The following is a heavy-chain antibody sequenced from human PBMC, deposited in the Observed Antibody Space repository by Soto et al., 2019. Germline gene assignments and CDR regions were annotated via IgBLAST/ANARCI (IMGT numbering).Heavy chain of an antibody. J-gene: IGHJ6*02. CDR3: AKVSPVRVRSYGMDV. Sequence: GGSLRLSCAASGFTFSSYAMSWVRQAPGKGLEWVSAISGSGGSTYYADSVKGRFTISRDNSKNMLYLQMNSLRAEDTAVYYCAKVSPVRVRSYGMDVWGQGATVAVSS. D-gene: IGHD3-10*01. CDR2: ISGSGGST. V-gene: IGHV3-23*01. CDR1: GFTFSSYA.